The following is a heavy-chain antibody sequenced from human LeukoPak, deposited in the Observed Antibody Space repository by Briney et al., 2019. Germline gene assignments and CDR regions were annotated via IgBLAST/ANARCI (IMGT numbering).Heavy chain of an antibody. Sequence: GGSLRLSCVASGFTFSSYWMSWVRQAPGKGLEWVANIKLDGSVELYVDSVKGRFTISRDDARNSLYLQMNSLRVEDTAVYFCVREGDGTARHWGQGTLVIVSS. CDR3: VREGDGTARH. V-gene: IGHV3-7*01. CDR1: GFTFSSYW. J-gene: IGHJ4*02. CDR2: IKLDGSVE.